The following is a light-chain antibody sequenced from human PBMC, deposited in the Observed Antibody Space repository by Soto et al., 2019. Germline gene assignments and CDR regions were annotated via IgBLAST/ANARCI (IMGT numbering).Light chain of an antibody. CDR2: EDN. CDR1: SGSIASNY. J-gene: IGLJ2*01. CDR3: QTWGTGVV. V-gene: IGLV6-57*01. Sequence: NFMLTQPHSVSESPGKTVTISCTRSSGSIASNYVQWYQQRPGSSPTTVIYEDNQRPSGVPDRFSGSIDSSSNSASLTISGLKTEDEADYYCQTWGTGVVFGGGTKLTVL.